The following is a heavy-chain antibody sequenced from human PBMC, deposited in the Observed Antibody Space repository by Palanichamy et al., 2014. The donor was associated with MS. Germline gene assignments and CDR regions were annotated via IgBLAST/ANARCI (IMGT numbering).Heavy chain of an antibody. CDR2: IRSKADSYAT. J-gene: IGHJ4*02. V-gene: IGHV3-73*01. CDR3: TRNGDYVFDY. Sequence: EVQLVESGGGLVQPGGSLKLSCAASGFSFSGSIIHWVRQASGKGLEWVGRIRSKADSYATAYAASVKGRFTISRDDSKNMAYLQMNSPKTEDTAVYYCTRNGDYVFDYWGQGTLVTVSS. D-gene: IGHD4-17*01. CDR1: GFSFSGSI.